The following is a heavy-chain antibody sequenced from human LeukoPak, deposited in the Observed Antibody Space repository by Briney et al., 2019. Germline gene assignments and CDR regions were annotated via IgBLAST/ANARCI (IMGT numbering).Heavy chain of an antibody. CDR3: AREATVVTLLSYYYYYYMDV. CDR1: VFTFSSYW. D-gene: IGHD4-23*01. CDR2: IKQDGSEN. J-gene: IGHJ6*03. V-gene: IGHV3-7*01. Sequence: PGGPLRLSCAASVFTFSSYWMSWGRQAPEKGLEGVANIKQDGSENCSVASVKGRITLSRDTAKNSLYLQMNSLRAEDTAVYYCAREATVVTLLSYYYYYYMDVWGKGTTVTVSS.